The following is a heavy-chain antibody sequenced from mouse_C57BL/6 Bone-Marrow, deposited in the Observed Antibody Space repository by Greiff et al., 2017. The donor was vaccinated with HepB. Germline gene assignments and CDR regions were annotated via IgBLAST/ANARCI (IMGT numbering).Heavy chain of an antibody. CDR2: IYPGDGDT. CDR3: ARLGYGTWYFDV. D-gene: IGHD1-1*01. Sequence: VQLQQSGAELVKPGASVKISCKASGYAFSSYWMNWVKQRPGKGLEWIGQIYPGDGDTNYNGKFKGKATLTADKSSSTAYMQLSSLTSEDSAVYFCARLGYGTWYFDVWGTGTTVTVSS. V-gene: IGHV1-80*01. J-gene: IGHJ1*03. CDR1: GYAFSSYW.